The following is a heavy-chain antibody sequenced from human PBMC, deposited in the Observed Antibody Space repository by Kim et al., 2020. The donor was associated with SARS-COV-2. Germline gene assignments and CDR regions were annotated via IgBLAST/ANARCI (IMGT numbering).Heavy chain of an antibody. CDR3: AREGRYSYGSNRNWFDP. J-gene: IGHJ5*02. CDR2: INTNTGNP. D-gene: IGHD5-18*01. V-gene: IGHV7-4-1*02. Sequence: ASVKVSCKASGYTFTSYAMNWVRQAPGQGLEWMGWINTNTGNPTYAQGFTGRFVFSLDTSVSTAYLQISSLKAEDTAVYYCAREGRYSYGSNRNWFDPWGQGTLVTVSS. CDR1: GYTFTSYA.